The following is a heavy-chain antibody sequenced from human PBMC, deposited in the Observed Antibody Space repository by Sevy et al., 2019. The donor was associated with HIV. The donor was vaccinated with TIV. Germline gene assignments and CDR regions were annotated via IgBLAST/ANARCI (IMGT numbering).Heavy chain of an antibody. D-gene: IGHD6-13*01. V-gene: IGHV4-4*07. J-gene: IGHJ6*03. CDR1: GGSISSYY. CDR2: IYTSGST. Sequence: SETLSLTCTVSGGSISSYYWSWIRQPAGKGLEWIGRIYTSGSTHYNPSLTSRVPMSVDTSKNQFSLKLSSVTAPDTAAYYGARGIAAAGRDYDYDYMDVWGKGTTVTVSS. CDR3: ARGIAAAGRDYDYDYMDV.